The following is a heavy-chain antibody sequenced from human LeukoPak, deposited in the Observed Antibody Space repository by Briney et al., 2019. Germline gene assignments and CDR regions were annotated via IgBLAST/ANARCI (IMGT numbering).Heavy chain of an antibody. V-gene: IGHV5-51*01. CDR2: IYPGDSDT. J-gene: IGHJ1*01. CDR1: GYSFTSYW. D-gene: IGHD2-2*01. Sequence: GESLKISCQGSGYSFTSYWIGWVRPMRGKGLEWMGIIYPGDSDTRYSPSFQGQVTISADKSISTAYLQWSSLKASDTAVYYCARQAVPVAKYFQHWGQGTLVTVSS. CDR3: ARQAVPVAKYFQH.